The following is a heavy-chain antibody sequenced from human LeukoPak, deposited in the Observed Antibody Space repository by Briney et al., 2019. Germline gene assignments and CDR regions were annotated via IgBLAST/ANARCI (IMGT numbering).Heavy chain of an antibody. D-gene: IGHD4-17*01. Sequence: GGSLRLSCAASGFTFSSYGMHWVRQAPGKGLEWVAVIWYDGSNKYYADSVKGRFTISRDNSKNTLYLQMNSLRAEDTAVYYCARDDYGDYGYAFDIWGQGTMVTVSS. CDR1: GFTFSSYG. V-gene: IGHV3-33*08. J-gene: IGHJ3*02. CDR2: IWYDGSNK. CDR3: ARDDYGDYGYAFDI.